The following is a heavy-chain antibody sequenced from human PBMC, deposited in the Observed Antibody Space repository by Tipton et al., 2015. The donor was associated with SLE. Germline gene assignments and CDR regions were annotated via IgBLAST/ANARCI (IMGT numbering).Heavy chain of an antibody. CDR2: MYYSGTT. J-gene: IGHJ4*02. Sequence: TLSLTCTVSGGSISSSSYYWGWVRQPPGKGLEWIGNMYYSGTTYYNPSLKSRVTISVDTSKNQFSLKLSSVTAADTAVYYCAIDVGYDSSGYYHRYFDYWGQGSLVTVSS. D-gene: IGHD3-22*01. CDR1: GGSISSSSYY. CDR3: AIDVGYDSSGYYHRYFDY. V-gene: IGHV4-39*07.